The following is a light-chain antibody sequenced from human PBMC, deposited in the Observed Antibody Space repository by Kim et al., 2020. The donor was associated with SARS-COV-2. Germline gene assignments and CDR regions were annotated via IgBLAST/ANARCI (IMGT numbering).Light chain of an antibody. J-gene: IGKJ1*01. CDR1: QSVSTK. CDR2: AAS. Sequence: VSPGERVTLSCRASQSVSTKLVWYQQKPSQAPRLLIYAASTRATGIPARFSGSGSGTEFILTISSLQSEDFAVYYCQQYYDWPQTFGQGTKVDIK. V-gene: IGKV3-15*01. CDR3: QQYYDWPQT.